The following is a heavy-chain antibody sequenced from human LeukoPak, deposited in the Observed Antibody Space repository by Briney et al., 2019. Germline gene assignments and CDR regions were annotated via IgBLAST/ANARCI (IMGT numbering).Heavy chain of an antibody. V-gene: IGHV3-23*01. CDR2: ISGSGGST. CDR1: GFTFSSYA. Sequence: GGSLRLSCAASGFTFSSYAMSWVRQAPGKGLEWVSAISGSGGSTYYADSVKGRFTISRDNSKNALYLQMNSLRAEDTAVYYCATGLVGAIMVRDYWGQGTLVTVSS. J-gene: IGHJ4*02. CDR3: ATGLVGAIMVRDY. D-gene: IGHD1-26*01.